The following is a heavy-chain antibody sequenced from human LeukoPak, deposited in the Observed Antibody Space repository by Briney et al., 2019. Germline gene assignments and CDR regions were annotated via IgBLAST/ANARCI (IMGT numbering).Heavy chain of an antibody. CDR1: GFTFSNFA. J-gene: IGHJ4*02. CDR2: VTGNGDMT. CDR3: AKESLDKYGPPGDY. D-gene: IGHD4-17*01. Sequence: GGSLRLSCAASGFTFSNFAMNWVRQTPGKGLEWVSSVTGNGDMTYYADSVKGRFTISRDNSKNTLYLQMNSLRAEDTAVYYCAKESLDKYGPPGDYWGQGTLVTVSS. V-gene: IGHV3-23*01.